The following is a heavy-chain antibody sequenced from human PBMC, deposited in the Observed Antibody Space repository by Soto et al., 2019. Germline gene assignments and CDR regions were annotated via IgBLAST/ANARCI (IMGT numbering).Heavy chain of an antibody. V-gene: IGHV1-24*01. Sequence: ASVKVSCKVSGYTLTELSMHWVRQAPGKGLEWMGGFDPENSETIYAQKFQGRVTMTEDTSTDTAYMELSSLRSEDTAVCYCATVPPHYYDSNGYPRWGQGTLVTVSS. CDR2: FDPENSET. CDR1: GYTLTELS. D-gene: IGHD3-22*01. J-gene: IGHJ4*02. CDR3: ATVPPHYYDSNGYPR.